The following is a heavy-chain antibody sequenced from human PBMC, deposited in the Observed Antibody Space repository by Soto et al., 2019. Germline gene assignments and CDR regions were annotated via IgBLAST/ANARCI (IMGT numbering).Heavy chain of an antibody. Sequence: SETLSLTCTVYGGSISSGGYYWSWIRQHPGKGLEWIGYIYYSGSTYYNPSLKSRVTISVDTSKNQFSLKLSSVTAADTAVYYCARDQRRLSDSSGPGGLDYWGQGTLVTVSS. CDR2: IYYSGST. V-gene: IGHV4-31*03. CDR3: ARDQRRLSDSSGPGGLDY. D-gene: IGHD3-22*01. CDR1: GGSISSGGYY. J-gene: IGHJ4*02.